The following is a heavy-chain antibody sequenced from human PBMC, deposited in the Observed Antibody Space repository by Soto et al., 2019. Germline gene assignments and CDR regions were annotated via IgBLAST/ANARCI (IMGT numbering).Heavy chain of an antibody. V-gene: IGHV6-1*01. J-gene: IGHJ4*02. CDR2: TYYRSKWNN. CDR3: ARGDGYNFDY. D-gene: IGHD5-12*01. CDR1: GDSVSSISAA. Sequence: SQTLSLTCAISGDSVSSISAAWNWIRQSPSRGLEWLWRTYYRSKWNNDYSISVKSRITINPDTSKNHFSLQLNSVTPEDTAVYYCARGDGYNFDYWGQGTLVTVSS.